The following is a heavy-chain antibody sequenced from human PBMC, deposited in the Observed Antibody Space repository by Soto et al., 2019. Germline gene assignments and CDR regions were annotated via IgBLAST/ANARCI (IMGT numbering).Heavy chain of an antibody. CDR3: ARGWGRIFDY. V-gene: IGHV4-34*01. CDR2: TNNRGST. CDR1: GGSFSGYF. Sequence: QVQLQQWGAGLLTPSETLSLTCAVYGGSFSGYFWSWIRQPPGKGLEWIGETNNRGSTNYNPSLKSRVTISVDTSKNQFSLKLSSVTAADTAVYYCARGWGRIFDYWGQGTLVTVSS. J-gene: IGHJ4*02. D-gene: IGHD7-27*01.